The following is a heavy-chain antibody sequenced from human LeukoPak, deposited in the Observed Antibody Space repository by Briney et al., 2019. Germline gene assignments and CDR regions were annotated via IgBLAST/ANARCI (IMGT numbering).Heavy chain of an antibody. V-gene: IGHV1-2*02. CDR2: INPNSGGT. Sequence: ASVKVSCKASGYTFTGYYMHWVRQAPGQGLEWMGWINPNSGGTNYAQKFQGRVTMTRDTSISTACMELSRLGSDDTAVYYCARGDRSGAPRGDYFDYWGQGTLVTVSA. D-gene: IGHD3-10*01. CDR1: GYTFTGYY. CDR3: ARGDRSGAPRGDYFDY. J-gene: IGHJ4*02.